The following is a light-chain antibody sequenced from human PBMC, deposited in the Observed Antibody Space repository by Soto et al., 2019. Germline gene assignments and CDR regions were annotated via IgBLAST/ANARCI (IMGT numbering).Light chain of an antibody. CDR2: AAS. CDR1: QSISSY. Sequence: DIQMTQSPSSLSASLGDRVTITCRASQSISSYLNWYQQKPGKAPKLLIYAASSLQSGVPSRFSGSGSGTDFALTIGNLQPEDFATYYCQQSYSTPYTFGQGTKLEIK. CDR3: QQSYSTPYT. V-gene: IGKV1-39*01. J-gene: IGKJ2*01.